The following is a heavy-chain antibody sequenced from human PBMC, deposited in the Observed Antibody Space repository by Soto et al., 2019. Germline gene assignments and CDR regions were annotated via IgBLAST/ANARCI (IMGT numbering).Heavy chain of an antibody. CDR2: IDPSDSYT. V-gene: IGHV5-10-1*01. J-gene: IGHJ4*02. D-gene: IGHD6-13*01. Sequence: EVQLVQSGAEVKKPGESLRISCKGSGYSFTSYWISWVRQMPGKGLEWMGRIDPSDSYTNYSPSFQGHVTISADKSISTAYLPWSSLKASDTATYYCARLQAAAGHNDVTFDYWGQGTLVTVSS. CDR1: GYSFTSYW. CDR3: ARLQAAAGHNDVTFDY.